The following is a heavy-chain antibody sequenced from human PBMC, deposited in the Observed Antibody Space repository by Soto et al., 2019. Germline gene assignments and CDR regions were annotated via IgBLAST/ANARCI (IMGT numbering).Heavy chain of an antibody. V-gene: IGHV3-23*01. CDR3: AKAAAPHGSCSGGSCYSGWAFDI. J-gene: IGHJ3*02. CDR1: GFTFSSYA. CDR2: ISGSGGST. Sequence: GGSLRLSCAASGFTFSSYAMSWVRQAPGKGLEWVSAISGSGGSTYYADSVKGRFTISRDNSKNTLYLQMNSLRAEDTAVYYCAKAAAPHGSCSGGSCYSGWAFDIWGQGTMVTVSS. D-gene: IGHD2-15*01.